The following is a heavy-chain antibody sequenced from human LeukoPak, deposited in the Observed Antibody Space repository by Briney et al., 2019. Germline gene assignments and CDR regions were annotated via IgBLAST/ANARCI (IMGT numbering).Heavy chain of an antibody. Sequence: KPSETLSLTCTVSGGSISSSSYYWGWIRQPAGKRLEWNGSIYYSGSTYYNPSLKSRVTISVDTSKNQFSLKLSSVTAADTAVYYCARLIGSSSWYLATYFDYWGQGTLVTVSS. CDR3: ARLIGSSSWYLATYFDY. V-gene: IGHV4-39*01. CDR2: IYYSGST. J-gene: IGHJ4*02. CDR1: GGSISSSSYY. D-gene: IGHD6-13*01.